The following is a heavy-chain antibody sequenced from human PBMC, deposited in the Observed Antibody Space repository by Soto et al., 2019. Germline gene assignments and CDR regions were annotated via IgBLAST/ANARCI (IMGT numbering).Heavy chain of an antibody. V-gene: IGHV1-69*06. CDR2: IIPIFGTA. CDR1: GGTFSSYA. J-gene: IGHJ6*02. D-gene: IGHD3-22*01. CDR3: ARKPSGYYYDSSGYFNSYYYGMDV. Sequence: SVKVSCKASGGTFSSYAISWVRQAPGQGLEWMGGIIPIFGTANYAQKFQGRVTITADKSTSTAYMELSSLRSEDTAVYYCARKPSGYYYDSSGYFNSYYYGMDVWGQGTTVTVSS.